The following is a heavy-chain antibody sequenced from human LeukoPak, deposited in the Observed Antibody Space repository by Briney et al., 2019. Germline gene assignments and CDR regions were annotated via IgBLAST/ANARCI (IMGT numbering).Heavy chain of an antibody. CDR3: AGVAIAAPGPFDP. Sequence: GGSVRVSCKASGGTFSSYAISWVRQAPGQGLEWMGGIIPIFGTANYAQKFHGRVTITADQSTSTAYMQLSSLRSEHTAVYYCAGVAIAAPGPFDPWGQGTLVTVSS. D-gene: IGHD6-13*01. CDR1: GGTFSSYA. CDR2: IIPIFGTA. V-gene: IGHV1-69*13. J-gene: IGHJ5*02.